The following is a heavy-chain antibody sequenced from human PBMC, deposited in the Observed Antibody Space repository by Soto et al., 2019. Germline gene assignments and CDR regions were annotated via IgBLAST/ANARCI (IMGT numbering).Heavy chain of an antibody. CDR1: GFTFSDYS. J-gene: IGHJ6*02. Sequence: QVQLVESGGGLVKPGGSLRPSCAASGFTFSDYSMSWIRQAPGKGLEWVSYISSSGTTIYYADSVMGRFTISRDNAKNSLYLQMNCLRAEDTAVYYCARPNWGPYDDYGMDVWYQGTTVTVSS. V-gene: IGHV3-11*01. CDR3: ARPNWGPYDDYGMDV. D-gene: IGHD7-27*01. CDR2: ISSSGTTI.